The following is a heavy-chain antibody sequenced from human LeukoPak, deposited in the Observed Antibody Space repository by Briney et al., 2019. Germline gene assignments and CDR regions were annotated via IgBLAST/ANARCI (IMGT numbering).Heavy chain of an antibody. V-gene: IGHV3-23*01. CDR1: GFTFSSYA. Sequence: GGSLRLSCAASGFTFSSYAMSWVRQAPGKGLEWVSAISGSGGSTYYADSVKGRFTISRDNSKNTLYLQMNSLRAEDTAVYYCAKWVGPHTASMIVVAPFDYWGQGTLVTVSS. J-gene: IGHJ4*02. CDR2: ISGSGGST. D-gene: IGHD3-22*01. CDR3: AKWVGPHTASMIVVAPFDY.